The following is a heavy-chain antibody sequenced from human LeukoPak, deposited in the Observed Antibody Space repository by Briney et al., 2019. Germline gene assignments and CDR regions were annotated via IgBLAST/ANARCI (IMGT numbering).Heavy chain of an antibody. CDR1: GFTFSSYS. J-gene: IGHJ5*02. CDR2: ISSSSSYI. D-gene: IGHD2-2*01. Sequence: GGSLRLSCAASGFTFSSYSMNWVRQAPGKGLEWVSSISSSSSYIYYADSVKGRFTISRGNAKNSLYLQMNSLRAEDTAVYYCAREGPPDIVVVPAALKNGWFDPWGQGTLVTVSS. CDR3: AREGPPDIVVVPAALKNGWFDP. V-gene: IGHV3-21*01.